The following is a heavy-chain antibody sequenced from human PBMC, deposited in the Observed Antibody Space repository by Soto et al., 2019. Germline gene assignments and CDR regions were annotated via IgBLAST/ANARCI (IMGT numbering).Heavy chain of an antibody. J-gene: IGHJ3*02. CDR2: IVNDGSEK. Sequence: QVQLVESGGGVVQPGRSLRLSCAASGFTYSKYGFHWVRQAPGKGLEWVAVIVNDGSEKYHADSVEGRFTISRDNSKDTLFLQMNSLRAEDTAVYYCATDEAFQNENGFDIWGQGTMVTVSS. V-gene: IGHV3-33*01. CDR3: ATDEAFQNENGFDI. D-gene: IGHD1-1*01. CDR1: GFTYSKYG.